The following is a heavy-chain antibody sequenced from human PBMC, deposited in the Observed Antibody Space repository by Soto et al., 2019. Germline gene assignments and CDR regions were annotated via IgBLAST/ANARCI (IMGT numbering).Heavy chain of an antibody. CDR3: AHTWGLPFDY. Sequence: QITLKESGPTLVEPTQTLTLTCTYSGFSLRTTGVGVGWIRQPPGKALEWLGIIYWNDDKRYSPSLKNRVTLTSDISKIQVVLTMTNMDPVDTATYYCAHTWGLPFDYWGQGPLVIVSS. CDR2: IYWNDDK. CDR1: GFSLRTTGVG. V-gene: IGHV2-5*01. J-gene: IGHJ4*02. D-gene: IGHD3-16*01.